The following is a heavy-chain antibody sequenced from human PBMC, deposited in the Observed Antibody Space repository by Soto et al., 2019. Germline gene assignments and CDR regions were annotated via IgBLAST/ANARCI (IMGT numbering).Heavy chain of an antibody. Sequence: EVQLVQSGAEVKKPGESLKISCQGYGYSFTTYWIGWVRQMPGKGLEWMAVIYPGDSDARYNPSFQGQVTISADKSISTAYLQWSSLKASDTAMYYCARLYHYGSGTLDYFDYWGQGTLVTVSS. J-gene: IGHJ4*02. CDR2: IYPGDSDA. V-gene: IGHV5-51*03. CDR1: GYSFTTYW. CDR3: ARLYHYGSGTLDYFDY. D-gene: IGHD3-10*01.